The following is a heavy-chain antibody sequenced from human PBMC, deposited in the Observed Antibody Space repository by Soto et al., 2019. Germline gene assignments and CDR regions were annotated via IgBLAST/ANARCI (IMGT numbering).Heavy chain of an antibody. CDR1: GFTFIDYY. V-gene: IGHV3-11*01. CDR3: ARSIDGYNEIKHFDY. J-gene: IGHJ4*02. CDR2: ISNRRGSTI. Sequence: GGSLRLSCAPSGFTFIDYYMSWIRQAPGKGLEWVSYISNRRGSTIYYADSVKGRFTISRDNAKNSLYLQMNSLRAEDTAVYYCARSIDGYNEIKHFDYWGQVTLVTVSS. D-gene: IGHD5-12*01.